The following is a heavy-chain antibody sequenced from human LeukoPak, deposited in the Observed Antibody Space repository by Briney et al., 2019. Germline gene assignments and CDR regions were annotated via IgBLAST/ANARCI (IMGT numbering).Heavy chain of an antibody. CDR3: VKSNSRYQPWTLDI. CDR1: GGSISSYY. D-gene: IGHD2-2*01. J-gene: IGHJ3*02. V-gene: IGHV4-59*01. Sequence: SETLSLTCTVSGGSISSYYWSWIRQPPGKGLEWIGYIYYSGSTNCNPSLKSRVTISVDTSNNQLSLKVNSVTAADTAMYYCVKSNSRYQPWTLDIWGRGTMVTVSS. CDR2: IYYSGST.